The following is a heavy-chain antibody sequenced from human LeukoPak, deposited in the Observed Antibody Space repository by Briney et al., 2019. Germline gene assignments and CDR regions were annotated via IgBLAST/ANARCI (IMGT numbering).Heavy chain of an antibody. Sequence: PSETLSLTCTVSGGSISSSFSSWIRQPPGRGLEYIGYIYYTGSTDYNPSLKGRVTISIDTSKNQFSLRLSSVTAADTAVYFCARDLSGSLYFDYWGQGVLVTVSS. V-gene: IGHV4-59*12. CDR2: IYYTGST. J-gene: IGHJ4*02. CDR1: GGSISSSF. D-gene: IGHD3-10*01. CDR3: ARDLSGSLYFDY.